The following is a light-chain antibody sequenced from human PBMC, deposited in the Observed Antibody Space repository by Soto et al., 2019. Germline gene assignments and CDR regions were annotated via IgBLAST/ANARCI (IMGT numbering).Light chain of an antibody. CDR2: AAS. CDR1: QNIDIY. V-gene: IGKV1-39*01. J-gene: IGKJ1*01. CDR3: QQSRTTPWT. Sequence: MHMTHSPSSLSASMGQTVTMDCGSSQNIDIYLNWYQHKPGTVPKLLIYAASGLQTGVPSRFSGSGSGTDFTLTISSLQPEDFATYYCQQSRTTPWTFGQGTKVDIK.